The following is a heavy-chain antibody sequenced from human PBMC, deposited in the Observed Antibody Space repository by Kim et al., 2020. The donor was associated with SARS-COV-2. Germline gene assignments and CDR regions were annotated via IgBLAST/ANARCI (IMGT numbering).Heavy chain of an antibody. D-gene: IGHD3-9*01. CDR3: ARGYGTLTGFNPPPLYL. J-gene: IGHJ5*02. CDR1: EFTFSRHG. CDR2: ISTSGSQI. Sequence: GGSLRLSCESSEFTFSRHGMNWVRQAPGKGLEWVSFISTSGSQIYYAESVKGRFTISRDDAKGTLYLQMKSLRVEDMAVYHCARGYGTLTGFNPPPLYLWGQGTLVTVSS. V-gene: IGHV3-21*01.